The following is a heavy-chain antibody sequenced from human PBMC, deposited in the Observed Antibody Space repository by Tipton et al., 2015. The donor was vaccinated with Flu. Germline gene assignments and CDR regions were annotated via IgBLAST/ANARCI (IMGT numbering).Heavy chain of an antibody. CDR3: TEYSSSRDAFDI. CDR1: GFTFSGSA. V-gene: IGHV3-73*01. J-gene: IGHJ3*02. CDR2: IRSKANSYAT. D-gene: IGHD6-6*01. Sequence: SLRLSCAASGFTFSGSAMHWVRQASGKGLEWVGRIRSKANSYATAYAASVKGRFTISRDDSKNTAYLQMNSLKTEDTAVYYCTEYSSSRDAFDIWGQGTMVTVSS.